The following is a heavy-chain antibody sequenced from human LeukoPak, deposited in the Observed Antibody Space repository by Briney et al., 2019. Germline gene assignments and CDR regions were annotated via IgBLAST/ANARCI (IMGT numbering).Heavy chain of an antibody. J-gene: IGHJ3*02. CDR2: ISSSGSTI. CDR3: ARAVYCSSTSCYAGYAFDI. D-gene: IGHD2-2*01. V-gene: IGHV3-11*04. CDR1: GFTFSDHY. Sequence: GGSLRLSCAASGFTFSDHYMSWIRQAPGKGLEWVSYISSSGSTIYYADSVKGRFTISRDNAKNSLYLQMNSLRAEDTAVYYCARAVYCSSTSCYAGYAFDIWGQGTMVTVSS.